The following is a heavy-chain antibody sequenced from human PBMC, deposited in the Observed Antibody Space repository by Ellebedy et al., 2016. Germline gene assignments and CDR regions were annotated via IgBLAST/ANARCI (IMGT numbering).Heavy chain of an antibody. J-gene: IGHJ4*02. CDR2: IYYSGST. V-gene: IGHV4-39*07. CDR1: GGSITSSIYY. D-gene: IGHD3-10*01. Sequence: SETLSLXXTVSGGSITSSIYYWGWIRQPPGKGLEWIGCIYYSGSTYYSPSLKSRVTISVDTYKNQFSLKVKSVTAADTAVYYCARDKTSFGSGSTLAYWGQGALVTVSS. CDR3: ARDKTSFGSGSTLAY.